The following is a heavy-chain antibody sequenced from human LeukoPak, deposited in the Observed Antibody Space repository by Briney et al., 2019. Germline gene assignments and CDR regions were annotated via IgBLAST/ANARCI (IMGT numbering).Heavy chain of an antibody. D-gene: IGHD3-3*01. CDR3: ARDLTIFGVVIPGDY. J-gene: IGHJ4*02. Sequence: PSETLSLTCTVSGGSISSYYWSWIRQPAGKGLEWIGRIYTSGNTNYNPSLKSRVTMPVDTSKNQFSLNLSSVTAADTAVYYCARDLTIFGVVIPGDYWGQGTLVTVSS. CDR2: IYTSGNT. V-gene: IGHV4-4*07. CDR1: GGSISSYY.